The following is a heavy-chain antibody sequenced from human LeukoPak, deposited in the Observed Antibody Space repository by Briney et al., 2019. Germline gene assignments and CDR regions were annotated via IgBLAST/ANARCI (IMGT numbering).Heavy chain of an antibody. CDR1: GFTFSCYA. CDR3: TKEPLYCGGDCYEPFDY. Sequence: GGSLRLSCAASGFTFSCYAMSWVPQAPGKGLEWVAAISGSGGSTYYADSVKGRFTISRDNSKNTLYLQMKSLRAEDTAVYYCTKEPLYCGGDCYEPFDYWGQGTLVTVSS. J-gene: IGHJ4*02. V-gene: IGHV3-23*01. CDR2: ISGSGGST. D-gene: IGHD2-21*02.